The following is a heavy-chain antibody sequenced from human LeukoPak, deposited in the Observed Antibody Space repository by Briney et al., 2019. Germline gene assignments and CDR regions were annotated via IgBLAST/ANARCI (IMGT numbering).Heavy chain of an antibody. CDR3: AGQANNWFDP. Sequence: GGSLRLSCAASGFTFSSYWMHWVRQAPGKGLVWVSRLKFDGTITQYADSVKGRFTVSRDNAKNTLYLQMDSLRAGDTAVYHCAGQANNWFDPWGQGTLVAVSS. CDR2: LKFDGTIT. V-gene: IGHV3-74*03. J-gene: IGHJ5*02. CDR1: GFTFSSYW.